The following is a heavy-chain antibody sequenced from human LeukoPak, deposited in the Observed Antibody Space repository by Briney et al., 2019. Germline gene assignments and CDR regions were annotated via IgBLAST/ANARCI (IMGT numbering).Heavy chain of an antibody. J-gene: IGHJ6*03. V-gene: IGHV4-4*02. D-gene: IGHD7-27*01. Sequence: SETLSLTCAVSGGSISSSNWWSWVRQPPGKGLEWIGEIYHSGSTNYNPSLKSRVTISVDTSKNQFSLKLSSVTAADTAVYYCARVATGDLNYYYYMDVWGKGTTVTVSS. CDR2: IYHSGST. CDR3: ARVATGDLNYYYYMDV. CDR1: GGSISSSNW.